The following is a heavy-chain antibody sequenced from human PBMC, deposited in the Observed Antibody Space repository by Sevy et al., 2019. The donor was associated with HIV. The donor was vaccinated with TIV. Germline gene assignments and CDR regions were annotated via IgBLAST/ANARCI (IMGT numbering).Heavy chain of an antibody. CDR3: ARDQLGSIDY. CDR2: VSSDGSEI. CDR1: GFTFSTYA. D-gene: IGHD7-27*01. J-gene: IGHJ4*02. V-gene: IGHV3-30-3*01. Sequence: GGSLRLSCAVSGFTFSTYAMHWVRQAPGKGLECVAIVSSDGSEINYADSVKGRFTISRDNFRNTLYLQMNSLRTEDTALYYCARDQLGSIDYWGQGTLVTVSS.